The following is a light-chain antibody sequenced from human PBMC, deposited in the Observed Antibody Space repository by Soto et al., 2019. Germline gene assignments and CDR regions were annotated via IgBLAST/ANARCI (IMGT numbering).Light chain of an antibody. CDR3: QQRSNWLI. CDR2: DAS. CDR1: QSVSSY. J-gene: IGKJ4*01. Sequence: EIVLTQSPAPLSLSPGERVTLSCRASQSVSSYLAWYQQKPGQAPRLLIYDASNRATGIPARFSGSGSGTDFTLTISSLEPGAFAVYYCQQRSNWLIFGGGTKVEIK. V-gene: IGKV3-11*01.